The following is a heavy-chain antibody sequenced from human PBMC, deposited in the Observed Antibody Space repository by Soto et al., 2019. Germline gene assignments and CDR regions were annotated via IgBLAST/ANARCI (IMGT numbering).Heavy chain of an antibody. D-gene: IGHD3-10*01. Sequence: SGTLSLTCAVYGGSFSGYYWSWIRQPPGKGLEWIGEINHSGSTNYNPSLKSRVTISVDTSKNQFSLKLSSVTAADTAVYYCARFGSTYYYYGMDVWGQGTTVTVSS. CDR1: GGSFSGYY. V-gene: IGHV4-34*01. CDR3: ARFGSTYYYYGMDV. CDR2: INHSGST. J-gene: IGHJ6*02.